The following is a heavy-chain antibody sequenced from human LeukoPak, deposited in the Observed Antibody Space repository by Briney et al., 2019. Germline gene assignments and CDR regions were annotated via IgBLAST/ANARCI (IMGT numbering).Heavy chain of an antibody. CDR1: GGSFGGYY. Sequence: SETLSLTCAVYGGSFGGYYWSWIRQPPGKGLEWIGEINHSGSTNYNPSLKSRVTISVDTSKNQFSLRLSSVTAADTAVYYCARYGYCSGGSCYRGGDNWFDPWGQGTLVTVSS. CDR3: ARYGYCSGGSCYRGGDNWFDP. V-gene: IGHV4-34*01. J-gene: IGHJ5*02. D-gene: IGHD2-15*01. CDR2: INHSGST.